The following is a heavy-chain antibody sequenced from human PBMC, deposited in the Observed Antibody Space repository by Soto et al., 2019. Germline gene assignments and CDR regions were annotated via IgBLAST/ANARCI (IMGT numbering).Heavy chain of an antibody. Sequence: PGGSLRLSCAASVFTFSNYAMSWVRQAPGKGLEWVSGISGNGGSTYYADSVKGRFTISRDNSKNTLYLQMSSLRAEDTAVYYCANRNYYDSSGYYYYYFDYWGQGTLVTVSS. CDR2: ISGNGGST. D-gene: IGHD3-22*01. J-gene: IGHJ4*02. CDR1: VFTFSNYA. V-gene: IGHV3-23*01. CDR3: ANRNYYDSSGYYYYYFDY.